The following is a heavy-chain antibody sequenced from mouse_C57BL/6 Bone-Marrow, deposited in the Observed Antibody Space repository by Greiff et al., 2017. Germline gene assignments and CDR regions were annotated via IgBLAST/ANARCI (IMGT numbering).Heavy chain of an antibody. D-gene: IGHD2-3*01. CDR1: GYTFTSYW. CDR3: TRGGLLLAWFAY. J-gene: IGHJ3*01. V-gene: IGHV1-5*01. CDR2: IYPGNSDT. Sequence: VQLQQSGTVLARPGASVKMSCKTSGYTFTSYWMHWVKQRPGQGLEWIGAIYPGNSDTSYNQKFKGKVKLTAVTSASTAYMELSSLTNEDSAVYYCTRGGLLLAWFAYWGQGTLVTVSA.